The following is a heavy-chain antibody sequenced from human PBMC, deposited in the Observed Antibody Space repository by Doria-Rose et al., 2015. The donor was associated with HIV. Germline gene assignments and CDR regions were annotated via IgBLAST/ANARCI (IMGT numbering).Heavy chain of an antibody. Sequence: QITLKESGPVLVKPTETLTLTCTVSGVSLSGPGMGVSWIRQPPGKALEWLANMFSDDDRSYNTSLKSRLTISRHTSKRQVVLTMTDMYPVDTATYYCARIKSSRWYHKYYFDFWGQGTLVIVSA. CDR3: ARIKSSRWYHKYYFDF. J-gene: IGHJ4*02. CDR2: MFSDDDR. CDR1: GVSLSGPGMG. D-gene: IGHD6-13*01. V-gene: IGHV2-26*01.